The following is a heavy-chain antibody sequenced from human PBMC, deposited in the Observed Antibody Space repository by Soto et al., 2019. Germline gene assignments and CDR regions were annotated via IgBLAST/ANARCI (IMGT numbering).Heavy chain of an antibody. Sequence: QVQLQESGPGLVKPSQTLSLTCTVSGGSISSGGYYWSWIRQHPGQGLEWIGYIYYSGSTYYNPSLKSRVTISVDTSKNQFSLKLSSVTAADTAVYYCARETAAGYNWFDPWGQGTLVTVSS. D-gene: IGHD6-13*01. CDR1: GGSISSGGYY. CDR2: IYYSGST. J-gene: IGHJ5*02. CDR3: ARETAAGYNWFDP. V-gene: IGHV4-31*03.